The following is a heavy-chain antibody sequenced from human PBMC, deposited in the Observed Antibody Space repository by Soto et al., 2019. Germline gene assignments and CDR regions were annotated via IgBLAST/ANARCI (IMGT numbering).Heavy chain of an antibody. CDR1: GFTFSRNT. V-gene: IGHV3-21*01. D-gene: IGHD3-3*02. CDR3: VKDEGIEAMDV. J-gene: IGHJ6*02. Sequence: PGGSLRLSCVTSGFTFSRNTMNWVRQAPGKGLEWVASITSSGSYGYYADSVKGRFSASRDNAKNSLSLQMDSLRPDDTAIYFCVKDEGIEAMDVWGQGTTVTVSS. CDR2: ITSSGSYG.